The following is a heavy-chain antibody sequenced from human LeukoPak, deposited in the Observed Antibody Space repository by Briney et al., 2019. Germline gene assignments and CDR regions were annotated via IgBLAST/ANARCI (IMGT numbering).Heavy chain of an antibody. V-gene: IGHV3-21*01. CDR2: ISSSSSYI. CDR1: GFTFGTYT. J-gene: IGHJ4*02. D-gene: IGHD2-2*01. CDR3: AREAGYCSSTSCYASFDY. Sequence: PGGSLRLSCEVSGFTFGTYTMGWVRQAPGKGLEWVSSISSSSSYIYYADSVKGRFTISRDNAKNSLYLQMNSLRAEDTAVYYCAREAGYCSSTSCYASFDYWGQGTLVTVSS.